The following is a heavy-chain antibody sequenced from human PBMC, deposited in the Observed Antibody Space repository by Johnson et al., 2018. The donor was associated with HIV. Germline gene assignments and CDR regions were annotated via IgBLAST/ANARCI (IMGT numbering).Heavy chain of an antibody. D-gene: IGHD2-2*01. V-gene: IGHV3-20*04. CDR2: INWNGGIT. CDR1: GFTFSSYA. J-gene: IGHJ3*01. Sequence: VQLVESGGGVVQPGRSLRLSCAASGFTFSSYAMHWVRQAPGKGLEWVSGINWNGGITYYADSVKGRFTISRDNAKNSLYLQMNNLRAEDTALYYCARVKYAVSNHEYNAFDVWGQGTMVTVSS. CDR3: ARVKYAVSNHEYNAFDV.